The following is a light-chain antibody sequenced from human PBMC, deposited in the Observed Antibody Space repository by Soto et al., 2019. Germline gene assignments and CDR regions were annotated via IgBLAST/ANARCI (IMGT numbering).Light chain of an antibody. CDR2: KAS. V-gene: IGKV1-5*03. CDR1: QSISSW. Sequence: DIHMTQSPSTLSASLGDRVTITVRASQSISSWLAWYQQKPGKAPKLLIYKASSLESGVPSRFSGSGSGTEFTLTISSLQPDDFATYYCQQYNSYWTFGQGTKVDIK. CDR3: QQYNSYWT. J-gene: IGKJ1*01.